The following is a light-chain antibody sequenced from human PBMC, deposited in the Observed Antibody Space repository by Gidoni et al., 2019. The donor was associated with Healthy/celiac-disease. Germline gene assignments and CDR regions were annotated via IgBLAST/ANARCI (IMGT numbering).Light chain of an antibody. CDR2: GNS. J-gene: IGLJ2*01. CDR1: SSNIGAVYD. Sequence: QSVLTQPPSVSGAPGKRVTISCTGSSSNIGAVYDVHWYQQLPVTAPQLLLYGNSNRPSGVPDLFSGSKSGTPASLAITGLQAEDESDYYCQSYDSSLSGHVVFGGGTKLTVL. CDR3: QSYDSSLSGHVV. V-gene: IGLV1-40*01.